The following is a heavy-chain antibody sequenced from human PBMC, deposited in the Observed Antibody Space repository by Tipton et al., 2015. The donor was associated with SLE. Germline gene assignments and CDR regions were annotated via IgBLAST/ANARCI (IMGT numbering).Heavy chain of an antibody. CDR2: IYYSGST. CDR1: GGSISSSSYY. CDR3: ARTQYYYDSSGYYWNWFDP. Sequence: TLSLTCTVSGGSISSSSYYWGWIRQPPGKGLEWIGTIYYSGSTYYNPSLNSQFTISVDTSKNQFSLKLSSVTAADTAVYYCARTQYYYDSSGYYWNWFDPWGQGILVTVSS. J-gene: IGHJ5*02. D-gene: IGHD3-22*01. V-gene: IGHV4-39*01.